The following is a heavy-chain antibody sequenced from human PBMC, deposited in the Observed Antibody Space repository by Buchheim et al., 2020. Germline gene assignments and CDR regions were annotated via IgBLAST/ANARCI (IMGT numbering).Heavy chain of an antibody. J-gene: IGHJ6*03. D-gene: IGHD2-15*01. Sequence: QVQLVESGGGLVKPGGSLRLSCEASGFTFSDYYMTWIHQAPGKGLEWVSRISISGGYTKYADSVKGRFTISRDNSKTTLYLQMNSLRAEDTAVYYCARLQLGYCSGGSCYSSWYYYYYMDVWGKGTT. CDR2: ISISGGYT. CDR1: GFTFSDYY. CDR3: ARLQLGYCSGGSCYSSWYYYYYMDV. V-gene: IGHV3-11*06.